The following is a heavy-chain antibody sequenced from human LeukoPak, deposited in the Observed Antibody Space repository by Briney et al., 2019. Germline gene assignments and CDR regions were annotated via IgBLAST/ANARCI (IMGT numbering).Heavy chain of an antibody. J-gene: IGHJ4*02. CDR1: GGSISSGSH. CDR3: ARELLNFNPAGY. V-gene: IGHV4-38-2*02. CDR2: ISHSGTT. Sequence: SQTLSLTCTVSGGSISSGSHWGWVRQSPGKGLEWIGRISHSGTTYYNPSLKRRVTISVDTSKKQVSLNLHSVTAPDTAVYYCARELLNFNPAGYWGQGTLVTVYS. D-gene: IGHD3-9*01.